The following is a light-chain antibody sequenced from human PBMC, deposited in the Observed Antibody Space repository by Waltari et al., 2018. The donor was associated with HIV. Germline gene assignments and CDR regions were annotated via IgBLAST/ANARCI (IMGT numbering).Light chain of an antibody. J-gene: IGLJ2*01. CDR1: TSDIGASDY. V-gene: IGLV2-14*01. CDR2: DVK. Sequence: QSDLSQPASVSGSPGQSVTISCNGTTSDIGASDYVSWYQKFPDRAPRLLIYDVKKRPSGISSRFSGSKAANTASLTISGLQPEDEADFYCASLSNSVTLVVFGGGTHLTVL. CDR3: ASLSNSVTLVV.